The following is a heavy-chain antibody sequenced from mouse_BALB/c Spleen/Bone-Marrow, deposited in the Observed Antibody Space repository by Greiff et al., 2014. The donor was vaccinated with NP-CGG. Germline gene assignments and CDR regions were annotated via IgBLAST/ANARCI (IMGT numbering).Heavy chain of an antibody. CDR3: ARTGYDYYFDY. V-gene: IGHV1-69*01. CDR1: GYTFTDYW. CDR2: IDTSDSYT. D-gene: IGHD2-4*01. Sequence: QVQLQQPGAELVMPGASVKMSCKASGYTFTDYWMHWVKQRPGQGLEWIGAIDTSDSYTSYNQKFKGKATLTVDESSSTAYMQLSSLASEDSAVYDCARTGYDYYFDYWGQGTTLTVSA. J-gene: IGHJ2*01.